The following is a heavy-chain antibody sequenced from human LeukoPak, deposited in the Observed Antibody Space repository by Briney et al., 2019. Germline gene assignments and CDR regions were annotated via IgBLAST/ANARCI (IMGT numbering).Heavy chain of an antibody. Sequence: PSEILSLTCTVSGGSISSYYWSWIRQPPGKGLEWIGYIYYSGSTNYNPSLKGRVTISVDTSKNQFSLKLSSVTAADTAVYYCARLGFGSGWPAFDYWGQGTLVTVSS. CDR2: IYYSGST. CDR1: GGSISSYY. V-gene: IGHV4-59*08. J-gene: IGHJ4*02. CDR3: ARLGFGSGWPAFDY. D-gene: IGHD6-19*01.